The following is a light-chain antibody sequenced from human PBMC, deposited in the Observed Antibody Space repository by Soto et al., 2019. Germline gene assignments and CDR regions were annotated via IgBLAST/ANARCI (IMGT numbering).Light chain of an antibody. V-gene: IGLV2-11*01. Sequence: QSALTQPRSVSGSPGQSVIISCSGTSNDVGAYNYVSWYQQHPGKAPKLVIFDVSTRPSGVPARFSGSKSGNTASLTISGLQAEDEADYFCCSYAVRDTFVVFGTGTKVTVL. J-gene: IGLJ1*01. CDR3: CSYAVRDTFVV. CDR2: DVS. CDR1: SNDVGAYNY.